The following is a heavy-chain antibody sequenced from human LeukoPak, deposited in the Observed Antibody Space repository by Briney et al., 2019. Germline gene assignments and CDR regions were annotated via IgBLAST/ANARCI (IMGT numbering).Heavy chain of an antibody. CDR3: ARTGVKFYGSGSSPH. CDR2: IKQDGSEK. D-gene: IGHD3-10*01. V-gene: IGHV3-7*01. CDR1: GFTFSSYW. Sequence: LGGSLRLSCAASGFTFSSYWMSWVRQAPGKGLEWVANIKQDGSEKYYVDSVKGRFTISRDNAKNSLYLQMNSLRAEDTAVYYCARTGVKFYGSGSSPHWGQGTLVTVSS. J-gene: IGHJ4*02.